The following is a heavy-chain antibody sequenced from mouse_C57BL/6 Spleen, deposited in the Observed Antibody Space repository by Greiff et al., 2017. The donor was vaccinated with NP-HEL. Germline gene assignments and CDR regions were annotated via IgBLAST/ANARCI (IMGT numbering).Heavy chain of an antibody. Sequence: VQLQQSGPELVKPGASVKISCKASGYTFTDYYMNWVKQSHGKSLEWIGDINPNNGGTSYNQKFKGKATLTVDKSSSTAYMELRSLTSEDSAVYYCARGGKRYFDVWGTGTTVTVSS. J-gene: IGHJ1*03. V-gene: IGHV1-26*01. CDR2: INPNNGGT. CDR1: GYTFTDYY. D-gene: IGHD2-1*01. CDR3: ARGGKRYFDV.